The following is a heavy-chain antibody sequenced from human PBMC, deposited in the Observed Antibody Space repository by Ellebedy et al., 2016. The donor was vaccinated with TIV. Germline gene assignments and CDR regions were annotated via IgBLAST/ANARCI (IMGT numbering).Heavy chain of an antibody. D-gene: IGHD2-21*01. Sequence: SVKVSCKASGGTFGKYAISWVRQAPGQGLEWMGGYIPILGLASYAQKFQGRVTVTADASTSTAYMELSSLTSEDTAVYLCARGKRGIRFCHITFYGMDVWGQGTPVTVSS. V-gene: IGHV1-69*10. CDR1: GGTFGKYA. CDR3: ARGKRGIRFCHITFYGMDV. CDR2: YIPILGLA. J-gene: IGHJ6*02.